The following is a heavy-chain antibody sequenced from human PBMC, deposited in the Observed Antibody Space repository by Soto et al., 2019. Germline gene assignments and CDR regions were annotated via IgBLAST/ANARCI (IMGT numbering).Heavy chain of an antibody. CDR2: IYHSGST. D-gene: IGHD3-10*01. Sequence: PSETLSLTCAVSGGSISSSNWWSWVRQPPGKGLEWIGEIYHSGSTNYNPSLKSRVTISVDKSKNQFSLKLSSVTAADTAVYYCARGSFDGSGSYMPLYYYYYGMDVWGQGTTVTVSS. CDR1: GGSISSSNW. CDR3: ARGSFDGSGSYMPLYYYYYGMDV. J-gene: IGHJ6*02. V-gene: IGHV4-4*02.